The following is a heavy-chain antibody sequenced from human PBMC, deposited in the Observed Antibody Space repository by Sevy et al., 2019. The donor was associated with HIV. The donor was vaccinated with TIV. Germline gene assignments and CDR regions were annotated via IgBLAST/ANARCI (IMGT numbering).Heavy chain of an antibody. CDR3: ARVASYVDYFDV. CDR2: MLYDGSNK. D-gene: IGHD2-21*01. CDR1: GFTFSTYV. Sequence: GGSLRLSCAASGFTFSTYVIHWVRQAPGKGLECVATMLYDGSNKYYADSVKGRFTISRDNPKNTLSLQMNSLRPEDTAVYYCARVASYVDYFDVWGQGTLVTVSS. V-gene: IGHV3-30*03. J-gene: IGHJ4*02.